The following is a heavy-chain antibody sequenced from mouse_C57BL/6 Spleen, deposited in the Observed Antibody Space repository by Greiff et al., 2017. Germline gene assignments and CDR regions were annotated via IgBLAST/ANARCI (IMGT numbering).Heavy chain of an antibody. J-gene: IGHJ3*01. Sequence: QVQLQQSGAELVKPGASVKLSCKASGYTFTSYWMQWVKQRPGQGLEWIGEIDPSDSYTNYNQKFKGKATLTVDTSSSTAYMQLSSLTSEDSAVYYCARSLTGNWFAYWGQGTLVTVSA. CDR1: GYTFTSYW. CDR3: ARSLTGNWFAY. D-gene: IGHD4-1*01. CDR2: IDPSDSYT. V-gene: IGHV1-50*01.